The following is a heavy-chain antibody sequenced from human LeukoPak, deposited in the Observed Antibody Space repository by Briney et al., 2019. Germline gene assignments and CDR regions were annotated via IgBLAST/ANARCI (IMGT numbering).Heavy chain of an antibody. CDR3: ARGLDCRSTSCYLDN. V-gene: IGHV3-9*01. CDR2: IRWNSGSS. CDR1: GFTFDDHA. D-gene: IGHD2-2*01. J-gene: IGHJ4*02. Sequence: GGSLRLSCTASGFTFDDHAMHWVRQAPGKGLGWVSRIRWNSGSSVYADPVKGRFTNSRDNAENSLDLQINSLGAEDTAVYYCARGLDCRSTSCYLDNWGQGTLVTVSS.